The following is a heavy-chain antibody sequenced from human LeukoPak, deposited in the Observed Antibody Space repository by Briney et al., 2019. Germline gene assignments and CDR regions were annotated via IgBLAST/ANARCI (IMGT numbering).Heavy chain of an antibody. J-gene: IGHJ4*02. Sequence: GGSLILSCAASGFTSGIYAMSWVRQAPGKGLEWVSAFSGGGDPFYADSVKGRFTISRDTSNKILYLRMSSLRAEDTAVYYCAKEVDRHFDLKYWGQGALVTVSS. CDR1: GFTSGIYA. CDR3: AKEVDRHFDLKY. D-gene: IGHD3-22*01. CDR2: FSGGGDP. V-gene: IGHV3-23*01.